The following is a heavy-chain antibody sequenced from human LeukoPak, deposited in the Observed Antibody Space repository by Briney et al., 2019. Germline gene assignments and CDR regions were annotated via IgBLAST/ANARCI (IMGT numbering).Heavy chain of an antibody. CDR3: ATYMNNWSTLDY. CDR2: ISYDGSAK. V-gene: IGHV3-30-3*01. J-gene: IGHJ4*02. CDR1: GFTFSSHS. D-gene: IGHD1-1*01. Sequence: PGGSLRLSCAVSGFTFSSHSVHWVRQAPGKGLEWVAVISYDGSAKFYADSVKGRFTISRDNANSTLFLQMNSLRAEDTALYYCATYMNNWSTLDYWGEGTLVTVSS.